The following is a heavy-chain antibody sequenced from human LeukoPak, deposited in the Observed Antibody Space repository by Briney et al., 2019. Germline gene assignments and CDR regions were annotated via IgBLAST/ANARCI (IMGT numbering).Heavy chain of an antibody. CDR2: ISWNSGSI. CDR3: AKDDRYCSGGSCPLRYAFDI. Sequence: PGRSLRLSCAASGFTFDDYAMHWVRQAPGKGLEWVSGISWNSGSIGYADSVKGRFTISRDNAKNSLYLQMNSLRAEDTALYYCAKDDRYCSGGSCPLRYAFDIWGQGTMVTVSS. V-gene: IGHV3-9*01. J-gene: IGHJ3*02. D-gene: IGHD2-15*01. CDR1: GFTFDDYA.